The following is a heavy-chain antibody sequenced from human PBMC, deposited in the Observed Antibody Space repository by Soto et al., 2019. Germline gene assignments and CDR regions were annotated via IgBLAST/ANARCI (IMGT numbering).Heavy chain of an antibody. V-gene: IGHV3-23*01. J-gene: IGHJ4*02. CDR1: GFTFSRYA. D-gene: IGHD2-15*01. CDR2: VSIGGST. CDR3: AKRRGAGGHFDY. Sequence: EGSRRRSWAASGFTFSRYAMGWVRQGPGKGLEWVAVVSIGGSTHYADSVRGRFTISRDNSKNTLSLQMNSLTAEDTAVYFCAKRRGAGGHFDYWGQRALVTVSS.